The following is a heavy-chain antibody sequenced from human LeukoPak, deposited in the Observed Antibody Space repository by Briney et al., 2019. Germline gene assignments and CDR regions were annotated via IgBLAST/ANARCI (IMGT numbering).Heavy chain of an antibody. J-gene: IGHJ6*03. D-gene: IGHD1-1*01. CDR3: AMSSRYSYYYYYMDV. CDR2: IYYSGST. Sequence: PSETLSLTCTVSGGSISSYYWGWIRQPPGKGLEWIGYIYYSGSTNYNPSLKSRVTISVDTSKNQFSLKLSSVTAADTAVYYCAMSSRYSYYYYYMDVWDKGTTVTVSS. V-gene: IGHV4-59*08. CDR1: GGSISSYY.